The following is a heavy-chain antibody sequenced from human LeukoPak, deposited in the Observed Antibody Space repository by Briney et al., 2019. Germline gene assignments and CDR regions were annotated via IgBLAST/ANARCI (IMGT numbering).Heavy chain of an antibody. D-gene: IGHD5-18*01. J-gene: IGHJ4*02. CDR1: GFTFSDYY. V-gene: IGHV3-11*01. CDR2: ISSSGSTI. CDR3: ASLYSYGSLDY. Sequence: GGSLRLSCAASGFTFSDYYMSWIRQAPGKGLEWVSYISSSGSTIYYADSVKGRFTISRDNAKNSLYLQMNSLRAKDTAVYYCASLYSYGSLDYWGQGTLVTVSS.